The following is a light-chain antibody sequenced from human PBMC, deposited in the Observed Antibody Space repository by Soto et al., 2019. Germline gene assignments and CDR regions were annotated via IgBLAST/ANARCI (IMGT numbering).Light chain of an antibody. CDR1: QSVSSSS. Sequence: EIVLTQSPGTLYLSPGEGATLSCRASQSVSSSSLTWYQQKRGQAPRILIYGASTRATGIPDRFSGSGYGTDFTLTISRLEPEDFAVYYCNQYQSSFTFGGGTKVEIK. J-gene: IGKJ4*01. V-gene: IGKV3-20*01. CDR3: NQYQSSFT. CDR2: GAS.